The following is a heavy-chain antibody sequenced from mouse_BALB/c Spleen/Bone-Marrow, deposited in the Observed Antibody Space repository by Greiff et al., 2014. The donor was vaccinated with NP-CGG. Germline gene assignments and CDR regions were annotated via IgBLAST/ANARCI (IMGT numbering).Heavy chain of an antibody. D-gene: IGHD5-5*01. J-gene: IGHJ2*01. CDR1: GYTFTSNT. CDR3: ARETTYYAYFDY. CDR2: INPTGGYT. V-gene: IGHV1-4*02. Sequence: VQLQQSAAELARPGASVKMSCKAPGYTFTSNTIQWVKQRPGQGLEWIGYINPTGGYTDYNQKFKDKTTLTADKSSSTAYMQLSSLTSEDSAVYYCARETTYYAYFDYWGQGTILTVSS.